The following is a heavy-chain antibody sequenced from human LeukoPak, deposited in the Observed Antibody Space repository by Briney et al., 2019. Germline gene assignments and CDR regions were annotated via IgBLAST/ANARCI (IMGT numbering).Heavy chain of an antibody. CDR2: INPKTGGS. V-gene: IGHV1-2*06. CDR3: ATLVSGINY. J-gene: IGHJ4*02. D-gene: IGHD1-20*01. CDR1: GYTFTGYY. Sequence: ASVRVSCKASGYTFTGYYMHWVPQAPGQGLEWLGRINPKTGGSNYAQNFQGRVTMTSDTSTTTAYMELSSLNSDDTAVYYCATLVSGINYWGQGTRVTVSS.